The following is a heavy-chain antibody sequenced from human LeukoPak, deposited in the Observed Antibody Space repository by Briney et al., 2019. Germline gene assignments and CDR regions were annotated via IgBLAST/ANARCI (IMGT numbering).Heavy chain of an antibody. CDR1: GGSISSSSYY. Sequence: SETLSLTCTVSGGSISSSSYYWGWIRQPPGKGLEWIGSIYYSGSTYYNPSLKSRVTISVDTSKNQFSLKLSSVTAADTAVYYCASYGSSGCKGAFDIWGQGTMVTVSS. J-gene: IGHJ3*02. D-gene: IGHD3-22*01. V-gene: IGHV4-39*01. CDR3: ASYGSSGCKGAFDI. CDR2: IYYSGST.